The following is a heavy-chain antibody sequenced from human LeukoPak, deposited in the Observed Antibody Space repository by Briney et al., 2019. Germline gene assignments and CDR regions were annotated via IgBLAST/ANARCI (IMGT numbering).Heavy chain of an antibody. V-gene: IGHV4-4*07. CDR1: GGSITNYY. CDR2: MYTSGNT. J-gene: IGHJ4*02. CDR3: VREDSSTYHPFDY. D-gene: IGHD2/OR15-2a*01. Sequence: SETLSLTCSVSGGSITNYYWNWIRQPAGKGLEWIGRMYTSGNTNENPSLKDRITMSLDMSKNQFSLKLRSVTAADTAVYYCVREDSSTYHPFDYWGQGALVTVSS.